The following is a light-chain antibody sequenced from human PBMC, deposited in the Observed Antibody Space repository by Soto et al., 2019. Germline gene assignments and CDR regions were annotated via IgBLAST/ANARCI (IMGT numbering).Light chain of an antibody. V-gene: IGKV3-15*01. CDR2: GAS. Sequence: EIVMTQSPATLSVSPGERATLSCRANQSVSSNLAWYQQKPGQAPRLLIYGASTRATGTPARFSGSGSGTEFTLTISSLQSEDFAVYYCQQYNNWPPPLTFGGGTKVEIK. CDR1: QSVSSN. J-gene: IGKJ4*01. CDR3: QQYNNWPPPLT.